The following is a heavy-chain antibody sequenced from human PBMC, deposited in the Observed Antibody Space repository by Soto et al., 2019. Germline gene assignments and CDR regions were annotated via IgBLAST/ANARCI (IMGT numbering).Heavy chain of an antibody. CDR1: GFTFSSYA. J-gene: IGHJ4*02. CDR2: ISYDGSNK. V-gene: IGHV3-30-3*01. D-gene: IGHD6-13*01. Sequence: QVQLVESGGGVVQPGRSLRLSCAASGFTFSSYAMHWVRQAPGKGLEWVAVISYDGSNKYYADSVKGRFTISRDNSKNTLYLQMNSLRAEDTAVYYCARPLHNSSWYLPVLGYLGQGTLVTVSS. CDR3: ARPLHNSSWYLPVLGY.